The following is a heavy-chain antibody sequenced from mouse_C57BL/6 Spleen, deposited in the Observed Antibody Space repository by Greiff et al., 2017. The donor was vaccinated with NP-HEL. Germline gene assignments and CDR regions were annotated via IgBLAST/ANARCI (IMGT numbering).Heavy chain of an antibody. CDR2: IYPGSGST. CDR1: GYTFTSYW. Sequence: QVQLQQPGAELVKPGASVKMSCKASGYTFTSYWITWVKQRPGQGLEWIGDIYPGSGSTNYNEKFKSKATLTVDISSSTAYMQLSSLTSEDSAVYYCARRVYYYGSSPYAMDYWGQGTSVTVSS. D-gene: IGHD1-1*01. CDR3: ARRVYYYGSSPYAMDY. J-gene: IGHJ4*01. V-gene: IGHV1-55*01.